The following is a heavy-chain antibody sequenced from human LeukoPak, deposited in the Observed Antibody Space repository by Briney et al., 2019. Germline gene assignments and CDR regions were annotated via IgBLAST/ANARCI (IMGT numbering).Heavy chain of an antibody. D-gene: IGHD6-6*01. CDR3: AKEDRGRIAASGYFDH. CDR2: ISGNGGST. V-gene: IGHV3-23*01. CDR1: GFTFSNYA. J-gene: IGHJ4*02. Sequence: GGSLRLSCAASGFTFSNYAMSWVRQAPGKGLAWVSAISGNGGSTYYADSVKGRFTISRDNSKNTLYLQMNSLRAEDTAVYYCAKEDRGRIAASGYFDHWGQGTLVTVSS.